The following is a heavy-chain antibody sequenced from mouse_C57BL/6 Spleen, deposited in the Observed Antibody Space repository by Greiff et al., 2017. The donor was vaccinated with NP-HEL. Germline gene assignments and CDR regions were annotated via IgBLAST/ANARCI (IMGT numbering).Heavy chain of an antibody. D-gene: IGHD1-1*01. CDR2: ISSGSSTI. Sequence: DVHLVESGGGLVKPGGSLKLSCAASGFTFSDYGMHWVRQAPEKGLAWVAYISSGSSTISYADTVQGSFPISRDNAKNTLCLQMTSLRAEDTAMYYCARRDYYYGSSYWYFDVWGTGTTVTVSS. CDR1: GFTFSDYG. J-gene: IGHJ1*03. CDR3: ARRDYYYGSSYWYFDV. V-gene: IGHV5-17*01.